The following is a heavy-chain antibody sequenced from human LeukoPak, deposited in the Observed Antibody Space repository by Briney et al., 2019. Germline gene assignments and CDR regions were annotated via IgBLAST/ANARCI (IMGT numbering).Heavy chain of an antibody. CDR1: GGSISSYY. Sequence: SETLSLTCTVSGGSISSYYWSWIRKPPGKGLEWIGYIYYSGSTNYNPSLKSRVTISVDTSKNQFSLKLSSVTAADTAVYYCARSYGYRWAFDIWGQGTMVTVSS. D-gene: IGHD5-18*01. V-gene: IGHV4-59*01. CDR2: IYYSGST. J-gene: IGHJ3*02. CDR3: ARSYGYRWAFDI.